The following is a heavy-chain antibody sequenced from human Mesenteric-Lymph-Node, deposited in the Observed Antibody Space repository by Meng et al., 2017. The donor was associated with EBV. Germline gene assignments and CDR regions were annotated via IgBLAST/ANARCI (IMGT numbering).Heavy chain of an antibody. CDR3: ARFSSTSEVDY. CDR1: GFTFSSYK. D-gene: IGHD2-2*01. V-gene: IGHV3-21*02. CDR2: ISSTSYYI. J-gene: IGHJ4*02. Sequence: EVQLVESGGXLVKPGGSLRLSCAASGFTFSSYKMHWVRQAPGKGLEWVSSISSTSYYIYYADSVQGRFTISRDNAENSLYLQMNSLRAEDTAVYYCARFSSTSEVDYWGQGTLFNVSS.